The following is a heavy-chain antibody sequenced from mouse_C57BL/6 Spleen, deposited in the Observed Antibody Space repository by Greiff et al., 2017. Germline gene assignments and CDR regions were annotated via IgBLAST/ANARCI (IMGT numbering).Heavy chain of an antibody. Sequence: QVQLQQPGAELVKPGASVKMSCKASGYTFTSYWITWVKQRPGQGLEWIGDIYPGSGSTNYNEKFKSKATLTVDTSSSTAYMQLSSLTSEDSAVYYCAREGKYDEAWFAYWGQGTLVTVSA. CDR2: IYPGSGST. CDR1: GYTFTSYW. D-gene: IGHD2-14*01. V-gene: IGHV1-55*01. J-gene: IGHJ3*01. CDR3: AREGKYDEAWFAY.